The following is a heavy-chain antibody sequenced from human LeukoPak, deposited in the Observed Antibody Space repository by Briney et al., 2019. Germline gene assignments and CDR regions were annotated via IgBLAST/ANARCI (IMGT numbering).Heavy chain of an antibody. CDR2: INQVGSVK. Sequence: HTGGSLRLSCEASGFTFKSDWMNWVRQAPGKGLEWVANINQVGSVKYYVDSVKGRFTISRDNAKNSLYLQMNSLRAEDTAVYYCARDFVGGPKTNCSGGSCEYYFDYWGQGTLVTVSS. D-gene: IGHD2-15*01. CDR1: GFTFKSDW. CDR3: ARDFVGGPKTNCSGGSCEYYFDY. J-gene: IGHJ4*02. V-gene: IGHV3-7*01.